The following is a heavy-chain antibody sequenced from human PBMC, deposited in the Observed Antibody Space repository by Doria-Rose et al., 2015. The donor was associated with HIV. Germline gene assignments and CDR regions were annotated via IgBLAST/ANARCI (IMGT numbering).Heavy chain of an antibody. V-gene: IGHV2-26*01. D-gene: IGHD6-13*01. J-gene: IGHJ4*02. CDR1: GVSLSSPGMG. CDR2: IFSDDER. Sequence: QITLKEPGPALVKPTETLTLTCTVSGVSLSSPGMGVSWIRQPPGKALEWLANIFSDDERSYKTSLKSRLNISSGTSKSQVVLTMTDMDPVDTAAYYCARIKSSRWYHKYYFDFWGQGTLVIVSA. CDR3: ARIKSSRWYHKYYFDF.